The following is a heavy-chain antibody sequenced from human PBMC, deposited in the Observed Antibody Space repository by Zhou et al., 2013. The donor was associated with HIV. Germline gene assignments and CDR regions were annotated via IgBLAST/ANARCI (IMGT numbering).Heavy chain of an antibody. Sequence: QVQLVQSGAEVKKPGSSVKVSCKASGGTFSSYAISWVRQAPGQGLEWMGRIIPILGIANYAQKFQGRVTITADKSTSTAYMELSSLRSEDTAVYYCARHPERIRYYYDSSGYYDYWGQGTLVTVSS. V-gene: IGHV1-69*04. CDR2: IIPILGIA. CDR1: GGTFSSYA. D-gene: IGHD3-22*01. CDR3: ARHPERIRYYYDSSGYYDY. J-gene: IGHJ4*02.